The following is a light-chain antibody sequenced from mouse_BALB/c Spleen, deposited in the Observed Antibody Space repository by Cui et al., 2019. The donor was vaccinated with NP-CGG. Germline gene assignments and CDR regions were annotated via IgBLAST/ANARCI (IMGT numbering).Light chain of an antibody. CDR2: GTN. CDR1: TGAVTTSNY. J-gene: IGLJ1*01. CDR3: ALWYSNHWV. Sequence: QALVTQESPLITSPGETVTLNCRSSTGAVTTSNYANWVQEKPDHLFTGLIGGTNNRAPGVPARFSGSLIGDKAALTITGAQTEDEAIYFCALWYSNHWVFGGGTKLTVL. V-gene: IGLV1*01.